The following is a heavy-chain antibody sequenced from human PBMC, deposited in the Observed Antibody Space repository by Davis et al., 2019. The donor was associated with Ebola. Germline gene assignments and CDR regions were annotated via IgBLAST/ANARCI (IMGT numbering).Heavy chain of an antibody. V-gene: IGHV3-21*04. D-gene: IGHD3-22*01. Sequence: PGGSLRLSCAASGFTFSSYSMNWVRQAPWKGLECVASISSSSGYIYYADSVKGRFTISRDNSKNTLYLQMNSLRAEDTAVYYCAKDSPTYYYDSSGYGTRWGAFDYWGQGILVTVSS. CDR2: ISSSSGYI. CDR1: GFTFSSYS. J-gene: IGHJ4*02. CDR3: AKDSPTYYYDSSGYGTRWGAFDY.